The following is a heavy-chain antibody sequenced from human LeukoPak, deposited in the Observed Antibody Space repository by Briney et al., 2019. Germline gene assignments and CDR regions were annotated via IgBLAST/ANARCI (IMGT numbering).Heavy chain of an antibody. CDR2: IYPGDSDT. J-gene: IGHJ4*02. CDR1: GYRFTSYW. Sequence: GESLQISFKGSGYRFTSYWIGWVRPMPGKGLEWMGIIYPGDSDTRYSPSFQGQVTISADKSISTAYLQWSSLKASDTPMYYCAGKRGYSYGSSPFDYWGQGTLVTVSS. D-gene: IGHD5-18*01. CDR3: AGKRGYSYGSSPFDY. V-gene: IGHV5-51*01.